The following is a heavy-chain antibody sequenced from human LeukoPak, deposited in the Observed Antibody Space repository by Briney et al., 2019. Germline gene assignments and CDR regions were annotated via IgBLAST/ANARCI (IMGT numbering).Heavy chain of an antibody. J-gene: IGHJ4*02. CDR1: GFTFSDFW. Sequence: GGSLRLSSAASGFTFSDFWMHWVRQAPGKGPEWLSRTSKDGSNTVYADSAKGPFTASRDNTKNTVYLEVTNLRPEDTAVYYCTRGGYSGSYYRFSWGQGTPVTVAS. CDR3: TRGGYSGSYYRFS. CDR2: TSKDGSNT. V-gene: IGHV3-74*01. D-gene: IGHD6-25*01.